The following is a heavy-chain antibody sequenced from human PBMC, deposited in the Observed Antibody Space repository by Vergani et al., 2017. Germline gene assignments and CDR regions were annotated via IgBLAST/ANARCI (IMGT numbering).Heavy chain of an antibody. D-gene: IGHD3-22*01. CDR3: ARAEGDSGGYLDAFDI. Sequence: EVQLVESGGGLVQPGGSLRLSCAASGFTVSSNYMSWVRQAPGKGLEWVSVIYSGGSTYYADSVKGRFTISRDNSKNTLYLQMNSLRAEDTAVYYCARAEGDSGGYLDAFDIWGQGTMVTVSS. CDR2: IYSGGST. V-gene: IGHV3-66*02. CDR1: GFTVSSNY. J-gene: IGHJ3*02.